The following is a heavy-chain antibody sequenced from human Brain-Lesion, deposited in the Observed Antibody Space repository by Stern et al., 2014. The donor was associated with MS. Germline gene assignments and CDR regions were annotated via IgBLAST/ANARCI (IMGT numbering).Heavy chain of an antibody. CDR1: GGSISSGGYY. Sequence: QVQLVESGPGLVKPSQTLSLSCTVSGGSISSGGYYWSWIRQPAGKGLEWIGRIFNSGSTSYNPSLKGRVTISIDTSKNQFSLRLNPRTAADTAVYYCARGRVVPGFQYYATDVWGQGTTVIVSS. J-gene: IGHJ6*02. CDR3: ARGRVVPGFQYYATDV. CDR2: IFNSGST. V-gene: IGHV4-61*02. D-gene: IGHD2-2*01.